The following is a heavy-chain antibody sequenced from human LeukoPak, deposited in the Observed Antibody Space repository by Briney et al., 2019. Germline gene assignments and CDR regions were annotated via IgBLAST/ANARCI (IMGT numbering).Heavy chain of an antibody. D-gene: IGHD3-3*01. CDR3: ARHDYDFWSGYYPRGGYFDY. V-gene: IGHV4-59*08. CDR1: GGSISTYY. CDR2: IYYSGST. J-gene: IGHJ4*02. Sequence: SETLSLTCTVSGGSISTYYGNWIRQAPGKGLEWIGYIYYSGSTYYNPSLKSRVTISVDTSKNQFSLKLSSVTAADTAVYYCARHDYDFWSGYYPRGGYFDYWGQGTLVTVSS.